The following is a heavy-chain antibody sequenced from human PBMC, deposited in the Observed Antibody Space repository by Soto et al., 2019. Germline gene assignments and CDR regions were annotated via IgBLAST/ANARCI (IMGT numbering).Heavy chain of an antibody. Sequence: GGSLRLSCTASGFTFDSYSMDWVRQAPGKGLEWVSYISSSSNTIYYAASVKGRFTISRDNAKNSLHLQMSSLRAEDTAVYYCARVGAGSYDAFDIWGQGTMVTVSS. CDR1: GFTFDSYS. CDR3: ARVGAGSYDAFDI. V-gene: IGHV3-48*01. CDR2: ISSSSNTI. D-gene: IGHD1-26*01. J-gene: IGHJ3*02.